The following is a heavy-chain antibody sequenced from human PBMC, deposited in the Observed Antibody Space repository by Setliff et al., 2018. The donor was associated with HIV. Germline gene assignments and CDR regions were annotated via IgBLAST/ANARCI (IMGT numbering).Heavy chain of an antibody. J-gene: IGHJ3*02. CDR2: MNPDGSNT. Sequence: PGESLKISCKGSGYSFITYWIGWVRQRPGKGLEWMGIMNPDGSNTRYSPSYQGQVTISVDESISTAYLQWSSLKASDTAFYHCARFSGSYDVGGFDIWGQGTKVT. CDR1: GYSFITYW. CDR3: ARFSGSYDVGGFDI. V-gene: IGHV5-51*01. D-gene: IGHD3-16*01.